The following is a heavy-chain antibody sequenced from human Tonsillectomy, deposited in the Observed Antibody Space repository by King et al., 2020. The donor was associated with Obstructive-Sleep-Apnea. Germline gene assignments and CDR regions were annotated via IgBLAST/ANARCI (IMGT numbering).Heavy chain of an antibody. Sequence: VQLVESGGGLVQPGGSLRLSCAASGFTFSSYDMHWVRQATGKGLEWVSAIGTAGDTYYPGSVKGRFTISSENAKNSLYLQMNSLRAGDTAVYYCGRVKGGYGGGWHPEAPLDYWGQGTLVTVSS. J-gene: IGHJ4*02. CDR3: GRVKGGYGGGWHPEAPLDY. D-gene: IGHD6-19*01. V-gene: IGHV3-13*04. CDR2: IGTAGDT. CDR1: GFTFSSYD.